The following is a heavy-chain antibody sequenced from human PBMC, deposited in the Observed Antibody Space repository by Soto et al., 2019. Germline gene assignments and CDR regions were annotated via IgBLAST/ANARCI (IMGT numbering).Heavy chain of an antibody. CDR1: GFTFSNAW. Sequence: GGSLRLSCAASGFTFSNAWMNWLRQAPGKGLEWVGRIKSKTDGGTTDYAAPVKGRFTISRDDSKNTLYLQMNSLKTEDTAVYYCTTDFYGCTVGGYCSGGSWVGVDVWGQGTTVTVSS. D-gene: IGHD2-15*01. J-gene: IGHJ6*02. CDR3: TTDFYGCTVGGYCSGGSWVGVDV. V-gene: IGHV3-15*07. CDR2: IKSKTDGGTT.